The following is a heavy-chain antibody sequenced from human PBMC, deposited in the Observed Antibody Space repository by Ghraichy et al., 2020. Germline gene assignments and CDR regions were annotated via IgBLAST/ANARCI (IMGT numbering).Heavy chain of an antibody. D-gene: IGHD3-10*01. CDR1: GFTFSTST. CDR3: ARKDFDTSGTYYVPFFDY. J-gene: IGHJ4*02. CDR2: ISSSSSNI. Sequence: GGSLRLSCAASGFTFSTSTMAWVRQAPGKGLEWVAHISSSSSNIHYAASVKGRFTISRDNAKNSVHLQMNSLRDEDAAVYYCARKDFDTSGTYYVPFFDYWGQGTLVTVSS. V-gene: IGHV3-48*02.